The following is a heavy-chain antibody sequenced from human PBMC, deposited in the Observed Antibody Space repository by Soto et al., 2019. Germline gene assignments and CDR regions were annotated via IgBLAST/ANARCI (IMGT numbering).Heavy chain of an antibody. CDR2: IFYSGST. D-gene: IGHD6-19*01. CDR3: ARRYGWLYFDY. V-gene: IGHV4-39*01. Sequence: SETLSLTCTVSGDSISSSNYFWGWIRQPPGKGLEWIGTIFYSGSTYYNPSLKSRVTISVDTSKNQFSLRLISVTAADTALYYCARRYGWLYFDYWGQGCLVTVSS. CDR1: GDSISSSNYF. J-gene: IGHJ4*02.